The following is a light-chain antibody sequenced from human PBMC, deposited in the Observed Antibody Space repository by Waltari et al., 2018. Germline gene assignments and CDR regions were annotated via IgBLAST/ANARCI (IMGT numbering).Light chain of an antibody. CDR1: NSDVGSYNL. V-gene: IGLV2-23*01. Sequence: QSALTQPASVSGSPGQSITIPCTGTNSDVGSYNLVSWYQQHPGKAPKLMIYESSERPSGVSNRFSGSKSGNTASLTISGVQAEDEADYYCCSYAGSTTFYVFGTGTKVTVL. CDR2: ESS. J-gene: IGLJ1*01. CDR3: CSYAGSTTFYV.